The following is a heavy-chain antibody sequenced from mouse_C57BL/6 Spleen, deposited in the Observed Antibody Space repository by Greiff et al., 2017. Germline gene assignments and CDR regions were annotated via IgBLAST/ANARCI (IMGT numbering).Heavy chain of an antibody. CDR3: ARWNDYDGSWSAY. CDR1: GYAFSSSW. J-gene: IGHJ3*01. Sequence: QVQLQQSGPELVKPGASVKISCKASGYAFSSSWMNWVKQRPGKGLEWIGRIYPGDGDTNYNGKFKGKATLTADKSSSTAYMQLSSLTSEDSAVYFCARWNDYDGSWSAYWGQGTLVTVSA. V-gene: IGHV1-82*01. CDR2: IYPGDGDT. D-gene: IGHD2-4*01.